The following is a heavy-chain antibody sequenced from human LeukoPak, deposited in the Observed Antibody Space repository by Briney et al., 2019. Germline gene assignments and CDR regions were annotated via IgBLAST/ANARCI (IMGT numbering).Heavy chain of an antibody. CDR2: IYHSGIT. D-gene: IGHD4-17*01. CDR3: ARDPRSYGDLDY. J-gene: IGHJ4*02. V-gene: IGHV4-38-2*02. Sequence: SETLSLTCTVSGYSIRSGFYWGWIRQPPGKGLEWIGNIYHSGITYYTPSLKSRVTISVDTSKNQFYLKLSSVTAADTAVYYCARDPRSYGDLDYWGQGTLVTVSS. CDR1: GYSIRSGFY.